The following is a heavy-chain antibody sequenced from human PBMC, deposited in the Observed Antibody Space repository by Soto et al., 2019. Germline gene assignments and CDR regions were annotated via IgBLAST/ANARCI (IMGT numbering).Heavy chain of an antibody. J-gene: IGHJ6*02. CDR1: GFTFSSYG. CDR2: ISYDGSNK. Sequence: GGSLRLSCAASGFTFSSYGMHWVRQAPGKGLEWVAVISYDGSNKYYADSVKGRFTISRDNSKNTLYLQMNSLRAEDTAVYYCAKDVGYDSSGYGYGMDVWGQGTTVTVSS. D-gene: IGHD3-22*01. CDR3: AKDVGYDSSGYGYGMDV. V-gene: IGHV3-30*18.